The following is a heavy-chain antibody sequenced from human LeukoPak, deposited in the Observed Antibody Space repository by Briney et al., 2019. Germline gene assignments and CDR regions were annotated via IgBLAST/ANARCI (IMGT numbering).Heavy chain of an antibody. CDR2: LNPNSGGT. J-gene: IGHJ4*02. CDR1: GYTFTGYY. CDR3: ARGEDYYDSSLTLDY. Sequence: GASVKVSCKPSGYTFTGYYLHWLRQAPGQGLEWMGWLNPNSGGTYYAQKFQGRVTMTRDTSISTAYMELSRLISDDTAVYYCARGEDYYDSSLTLDYWGQGTLVTVSS. V-gene: IGHV1-2*02. D-gene: IGHD3-22*01.